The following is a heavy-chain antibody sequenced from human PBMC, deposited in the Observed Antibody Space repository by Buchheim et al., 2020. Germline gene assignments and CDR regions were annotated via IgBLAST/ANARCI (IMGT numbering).Heavy chain of an antibody. CDR3: ARGPFYDFWSGYLIKYFDY. V-gene: IGHV4-34*01. D-gene: IGHD3-3*01. J-gene: IGHJ4*02. Sequence: QVQLQQWGAGLLKPSETLSLTCAVYGGSFSGYYWSWIRQPPGKGLEWIGEINHSGSTNYNPSLKSRVTISVDTSKNQFSLKLSSVTAADTALYYCARGPFYDFWSGYLIKYFDYWGQGTL. CDR1: GGSFSGYY. CDR2: INHSGST.